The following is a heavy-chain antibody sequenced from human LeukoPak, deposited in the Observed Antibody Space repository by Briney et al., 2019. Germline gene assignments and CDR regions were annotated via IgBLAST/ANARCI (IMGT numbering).Heavy chain of an antibody. V-gene: IGHV4-34*01. Sequence: SETLSLTCAVYGGSFSGYYWSWIRQPPGKGLERIGEINHSGSTNYNPSLKSRVTISVDTSKNQFSLKLSSVTAADTAVYYCARGDTVTTSRYFDYWGQGTLVTVSS. CDR2: INHSGST. J-gene: IGHJ4*02. D-gene: IGHD4-17*01. CDR3: ARGDTVTTSRYFDY. CDR1: GGSFSGYY.